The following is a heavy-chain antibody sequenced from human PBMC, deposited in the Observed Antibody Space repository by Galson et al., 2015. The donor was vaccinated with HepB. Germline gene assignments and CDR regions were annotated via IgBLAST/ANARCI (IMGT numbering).Heavy chain of an antibody. CDR3: AKDHGGPEDY. J-gene: IGHJ4*02. Sequence: SLRLSCAASGFTSSSYWVHWVRQVPGKGLVWAARTSPDRGGSKTTYADSVRGRFTVSRDNAKNMVYLQMNSLRADDTAVYFSAKDHGGPEDYWGQGTLVTVSS. CDR1: GFTSSSYW. V-gene: IGHV3-74*01. CDR2: TSPDRGGSKT.